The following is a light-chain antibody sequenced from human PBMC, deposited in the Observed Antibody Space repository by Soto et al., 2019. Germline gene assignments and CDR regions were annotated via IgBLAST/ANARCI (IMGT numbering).Light chain of an antibody. CDR2: DAS. V-gene: IGKV1-5*01. Sequence: DIQMTQSPSILSASVGDRVTITCRASQSISSWLAWYQHRAGKAPKLLIFDASTLETGVPSRFSGSGSGTEFTLTISSLQPDDFATYYCQQYNRYWTFGQGTKVEIK. J-gene: IGKJ1*01. CDR1: QSISSW. CDR3: QQYNRYWT.